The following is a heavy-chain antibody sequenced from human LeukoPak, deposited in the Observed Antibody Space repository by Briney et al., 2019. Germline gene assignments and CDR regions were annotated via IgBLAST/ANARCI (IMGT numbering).Heavy chain of an antibody. Sequence: PSETLSLTCTVSGGSISSSSYYWGWIRQPPGKGLEWIGSIYYSGSTYYNPSLKSRVTISVDTSRNQFSLKLSSVTAADTAVYYCARLGIDPWGQGTLVTVSS. J-gene: IGHJ5*02. CDR3: ARLGIDP. CDR2: IYYSGST. V-gene: IGHV4-39*01. D-gene: IGHD1-14*01. CDR1: GGSISSSSYY.